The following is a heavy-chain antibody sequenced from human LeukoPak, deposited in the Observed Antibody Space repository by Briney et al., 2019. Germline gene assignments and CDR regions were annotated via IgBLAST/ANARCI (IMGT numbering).Heavy chain of an antibody. CDR2: IIPILGIA. CDR1: GYTFTDFF. D-gene: IGHD3-9*01. V-gene: IGHV1-69*04. CDR3: ARDPTAYALRYFESLNWFDP. Sequence: ASVKVSCKTSGYTFTDFFLHWVRQAPGQGLEWMGRIIPILGIANYAQKFQGRVTITADKSTSTAYMELSSLRSEDTAVYYCARDPTAYALRYFESLNWFDPWGQGTLVTVSS. J-gene: IGHJ5*02.